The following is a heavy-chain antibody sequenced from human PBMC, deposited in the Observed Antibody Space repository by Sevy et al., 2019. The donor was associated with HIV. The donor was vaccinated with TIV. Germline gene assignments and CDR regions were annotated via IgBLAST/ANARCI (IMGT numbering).Heavy chain of an antibody. D-gene: IGHD1-26*01. CDR3: ARSLWELDAFDI. CDR2: IISSSSYL. Sequence: GGSLRLSCAASGFTFVAFSMNGSRQAPGRGLGWVSSIISSSSYLYYADSVKGRFTISRDNAKNSLYLQMNSLRAEDTAVYYCARSLWELDAFDIWGQGTMVTVSS. CDR1: GFTFVAFS. J-gene: IGHJ3*02. V-gene: IGHV3-21*01.